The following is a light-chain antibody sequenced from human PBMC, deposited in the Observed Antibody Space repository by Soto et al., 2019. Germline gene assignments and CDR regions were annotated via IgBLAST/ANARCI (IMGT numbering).Light chain of an antibody. CDR3: PHRGT. V-gene: IGKV3-11*01. CDR2: DAS. Sequence: EIVLTQSPVTLSLSPGERATLSCRASQSVSNYLGWYQQKPGQAPRLLIYDASNRATGIPARFSGSGSGTDFTLTISSLETEDFAFYYCPHRGTFGQGTRLEIK. CDR1: QSVSNY. J-gene: IGKJ5*01.